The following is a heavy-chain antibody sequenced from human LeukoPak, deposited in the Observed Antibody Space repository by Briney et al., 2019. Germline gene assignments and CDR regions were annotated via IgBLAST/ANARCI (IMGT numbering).Heavy chain of an antibody. D-gene: IGHD6-13*01. Sequence: SETLSLTCAVYGGSFSGYYWSWIRQPPGKGLEWIGEINHSGSTNYNPSLKSRVTISVDTSKNQFSLKLSSVTAADTAVYYCAGAPGIAAAGIGYWGQGTLVTVSS. J-gene: IGHJ4*02. CDR2: INHSGST. V-gene: IGHV4-34*01. CDR1: GGSFSGYY. CDR3: AGAPGIAAAGIGY.